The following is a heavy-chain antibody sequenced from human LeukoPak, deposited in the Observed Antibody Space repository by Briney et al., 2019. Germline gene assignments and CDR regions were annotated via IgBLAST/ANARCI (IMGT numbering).Heavy chain of an antibody. Sequence: PSETLSLTCTVSGGSISSSSYYWGWIRQPPGKGLEWIGSIYYSGSTYYNPSLKSRVTISVDTSKNQFSLKLSSATAADTAVYYCARVESPSVYYYYMDVWGKGTTVTVSS. CDR2: IYYSGST. CDR3: ARVESPSVYYYYMDV. V-gene: IGHV4-39*01. J-gene: IGHJ6*03. CDR1: GGSISSSSYY.